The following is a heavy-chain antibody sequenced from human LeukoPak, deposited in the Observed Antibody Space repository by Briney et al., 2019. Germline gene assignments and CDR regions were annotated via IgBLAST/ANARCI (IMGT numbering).Heavy chain of an antibody. CDR3: ARREDDFWSGYPT. D-gene: IGHD3-3*01. CDR2: INAGNGNT. Sequence: ASVKVSCKASGYAFTSYAMHWVRQAPGQRLEWMGWINAGNGNTKYSQKFQGRVTITRDTSASTAYMELSSLRSEDTAVYYCARREDDFWSGYPTWGQGTLVTVSS. CDR1: GYAFTSYA. V-gene: IGHV1-3*01. J-gene: IGHJ5*02.